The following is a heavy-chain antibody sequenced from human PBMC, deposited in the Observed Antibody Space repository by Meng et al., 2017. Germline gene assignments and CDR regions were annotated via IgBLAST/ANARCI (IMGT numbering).Heavy chain of an antibody. CDR1: GYSFTAYY. V-gene: IGHV1-2*06. CDR2: IDPNSGVT. J-gene: IGHJ4*02. Sequence: VQCGAGVKKPGASVKVSCKPSGYSFTAYYIHWLRQAPGQGLEWMGRIDPNSGVTEYAHKFHGRVTVTGDTSISTAYMELRRLTSDDTAVYYCARDEDISAAGKLFGDYWGQGTLVTVSS. CDR3: ARDEDISAAGKLFGDY. D-gene: IGHD6-13*01.